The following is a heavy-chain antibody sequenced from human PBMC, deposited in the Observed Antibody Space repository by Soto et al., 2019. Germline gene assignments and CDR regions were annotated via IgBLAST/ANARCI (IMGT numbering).Heavy chain of an antibody. V-gene: IGHV3-13*01. Sequence: EVQLVESGGGLVQPGGSLRLSCAASGFTFSSYDMHWVRQATGKGLEWVSAIGTAGDTYYPGSVKGRFTISRENAKNSLYLQMNSLRAEDTAVYYCARDMAPRNYYPRTPYGMDVWGQGTTVTVSS. CDR1: GFTFSSYD. CDR2: IGTAGDT. J-gene: IGHJ6*02. CDR3: ARDMAPRNYYPRTPYGMDV. D-gene: IGHD3-10*01.